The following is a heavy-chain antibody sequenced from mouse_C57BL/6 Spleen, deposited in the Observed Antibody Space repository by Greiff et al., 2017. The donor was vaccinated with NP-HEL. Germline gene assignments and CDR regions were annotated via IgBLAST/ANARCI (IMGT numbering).Heavy chain of an antibody. CDR3: ARPITTVVAWYFDV. CDR1: GFTFSDYG. V-gene: IGHV5-17*01. Sequence: EVKLVESGGGLVKPGGSLKLSCAASGFTFSDYGMHWVRQAPEKGLEWVAYISSGSSTIYYADTVKGRFTISRDNAKNTLFLQMTSLRSEDTAMYYCARPITTVVAWYFDVWGTGTTVTVSS. J-gene: IGHJ1*03. D-gene: IGHD1-1*01. CDR2: ISSGSSTI.